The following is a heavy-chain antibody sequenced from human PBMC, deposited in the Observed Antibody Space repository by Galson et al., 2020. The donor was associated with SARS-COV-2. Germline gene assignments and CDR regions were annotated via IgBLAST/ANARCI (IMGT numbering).Heavy chain of an antibody. CDR1: GDSITTSDNY. J-gene: IGHJ4*01. CDR3: ARALCVSGFVQAYLAS. V-gene: IGHV4-39*06. Sequence: SETLSLTCTVSGDSITTSDNYWGWIRQPPGKGLEWIGSINYSGSAYCNSSLGSRVTISAGTSKNQFALKLTSVTAADTAVYSWARALCVSGFVQAYLASCGHGTLVAVSS. D-gene: IGHD1-26*01. CDR2: INYSGSA.